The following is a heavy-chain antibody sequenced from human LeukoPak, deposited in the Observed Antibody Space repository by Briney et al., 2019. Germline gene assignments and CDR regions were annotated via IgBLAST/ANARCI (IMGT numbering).Heavy chain of an antibody. CDR3: ARAPDGYEAFDI. CDR2: IYSGGRT. D-gene: IGHD3-22*01. Sequence: GGSLRLSCAGSGFIVSSNYMTWVGQAPGKGLEWVSVIYSGGRTYYADSVKGRFSTSRDNSKNTLYLQMNSLRAEDTAVYYCARAPDGYEAFDIWGQGTMDTVSS. CDR1: GFIVSSNY. V-gene: IGHV3-66*01. J-gene: IGHJ3*02.